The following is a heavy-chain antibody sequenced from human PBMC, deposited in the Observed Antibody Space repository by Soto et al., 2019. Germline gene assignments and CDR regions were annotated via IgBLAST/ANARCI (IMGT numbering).Heavy chain of an antibody. CDR2: ISPNSGDT. CDR1: GYSFTDYY. D-gene: IGHD5-18*01. V-gene: IGHV1-18*04. CDR3: ARDGRGYSYGYFDY. J-gene: IGHJ4*02. Sequence: ASVKGSCKASGYSFTDYYMHWVRQAPGQELGWMGWISPNSGDTNYAQKLQGRVTMTTDTSTSTAYMELRSLRSDDTAVYYCARDGRGYSYGYFDYWGQGTLVTVSS.